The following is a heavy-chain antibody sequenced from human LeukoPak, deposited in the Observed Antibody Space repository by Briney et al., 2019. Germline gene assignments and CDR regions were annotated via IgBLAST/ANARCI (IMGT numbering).Heavy chain of an antibody. J-gene: IGHJ5*02. CDR1: GGSFSGYY. CDR3: ARVDGSCSGGSCPSGNWFDP. Sequence: PSETLSLTCAVYGGSFSGYYWSWIRQPPGKGLEWIGEINHSGSTNYNPCLKSRVTISVDTSKNQFSLKLSSVTAADTAVYFCARVDGSCSGGSCPSGNWFDPWGQGTLVTVSS. D-gene: IGHD2-15*01. V-gene: IGHV4-34*01. CDR2: INHSGST.